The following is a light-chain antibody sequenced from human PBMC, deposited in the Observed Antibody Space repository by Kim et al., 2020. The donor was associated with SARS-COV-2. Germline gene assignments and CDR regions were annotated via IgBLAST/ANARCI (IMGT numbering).Light chain of an antibody. CDR2: EVT. Sequence: QSALTQPPSASGSPGQSVTISCTGTSSDVGGYNYVSWYQQYPGKAPKLIIYEVTERPSGVPDRFSGSKSGNTASLTVSGLQAEDEADYYCSSYGGTNNFYVFGTGTKVTVL. J-gene: IGLJ1*01. V-gene: IGLV2-8*01. CDR3: SSYGGTNNFYV. CDR1: SSDVGGYNY.